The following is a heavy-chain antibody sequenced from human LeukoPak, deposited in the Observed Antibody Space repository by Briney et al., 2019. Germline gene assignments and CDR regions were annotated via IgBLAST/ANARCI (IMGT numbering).Heavy chain of an antibody. CDR3: ARDPPRWELDAFDI. J-gene: IGHJ3*02. CDR1: GNTFTGYY. D-gene: IGHD1-26*01. CDR2: INPNSGGT. Sequence: GASVKVSCKASGNTFTGYYMHWVRQAPGQGLEWMGWINPNSGGTNYAQKFQGRVTMTRDTSISTAYMELSRLRSDDTAVYYCARDPPRWELDAFDIWGQGTMVTVSS. V-gene: IGHV1-2*02.